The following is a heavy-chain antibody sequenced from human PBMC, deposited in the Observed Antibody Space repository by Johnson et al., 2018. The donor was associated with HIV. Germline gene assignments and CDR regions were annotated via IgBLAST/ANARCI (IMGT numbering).Heavy chain of an antibody. CDR3: ATDEYSCSSYAFDM. CDR2: LSSDENNQ. D-gene: IGHD6-6*01. J-gene: IGHJ3*02. CDR1: GFSFSTYA. V-gene: IGHV3-30-3*01. Sequence: QMLLVESGGGVVQPGRSLRLSCAASGFSFSTYAVHWVRMAPGKGLEWVAALSSDENNQYYADSVKGRFTVSRDASKSTLYLQMNSLRGDYTAVYYCATDEYSCSSYAFDMWGQGTMVIVSS.